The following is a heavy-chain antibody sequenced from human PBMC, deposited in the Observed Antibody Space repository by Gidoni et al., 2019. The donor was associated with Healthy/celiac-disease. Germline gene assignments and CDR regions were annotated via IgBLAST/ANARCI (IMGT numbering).Heavy chain of an antibody. J-gene: IGHJ2*01. Sequence: QLQLQESGPGLVKPSETLSLTCTVSGGSISSSSYYWGWIRQPPGKGLEWIGSIYYSGSTYYNPSLKSRVTISVDTSKNQFSLKLSSVTAADTAVYYCARLYSFGFLEWSLADWYFDLWGRGTLVTVSS. CDR3: ARLYSFGFLEWSLADWYFDL. V-gene: IGHV4-39*01. D-gene: IGHD3-3*01. CDR2: IYYSGST. CDR1: GGSISSSSYY.